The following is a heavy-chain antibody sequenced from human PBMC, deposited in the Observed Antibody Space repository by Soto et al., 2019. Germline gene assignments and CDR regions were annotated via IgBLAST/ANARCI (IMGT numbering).Heavy chain of an antibody. Sequence: SVKVSCKASGGTFSSYAISWVRQAPGQGLEWMGGIIPIFGTANYAQKFQGRVTITADESTSTAYMELSSLRSEDTAVYYCARTPRIAVAGTGWFDPWGQGTLVTVSS. CDR3: ARTPRIAVAGTGWFDP. J-gene: IGHJ5*02. CDR1: GGTFSSYA. CDR2: IIPIFGTA. V-gene: IGHV1-69*13. D-gene: IGHD6-19*01.